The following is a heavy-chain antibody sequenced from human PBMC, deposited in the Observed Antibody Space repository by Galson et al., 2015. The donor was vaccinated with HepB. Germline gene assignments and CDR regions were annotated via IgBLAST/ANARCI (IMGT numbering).Heavy chain of an antibody. CDR1: GDTFSSQA. CDR3: ATRVGYSGYDFTSM. CDR2: IIPILGTA. V-gene: IGHV1-69*04. Sequence: SVKVSCKASGDTFSSQAINWVRQAPGQGLEWMGRIIPILGTANYAHKFQGRVTFTAHKSTNTAYMELSSLRSEDTAVYYCATRVGYSGYDFTSMWGQGTLVTVSS. J-gene: IGHJ4*02. D-gene: IGHD5-12*01.